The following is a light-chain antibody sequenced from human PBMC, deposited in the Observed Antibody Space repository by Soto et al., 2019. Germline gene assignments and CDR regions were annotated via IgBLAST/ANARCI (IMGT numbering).Light chain of an antibody. Sequence: QSALTQPRSVSGSPGQSVTISCTGTSSDVGTYNYVSWFQQHPGKATKLMMSDVSKRPSGVPDRFSGSKSGTTVSLTISGLQAEDEADYYCFSYAGSYTLLFGGGTKLTVL. J-gene: IGLJ2*01. V-gene: IGLV2-11*01. CDR3: FSYAGSYTLL. CDR2: DVS. CDR1: SSDVGTYNY.